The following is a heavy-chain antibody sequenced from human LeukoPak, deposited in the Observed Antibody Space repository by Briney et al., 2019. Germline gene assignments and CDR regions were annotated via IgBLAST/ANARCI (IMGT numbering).Heavy chain of an antibody. CDR3: AKHYDSSSYYGLFDY. J-gene: IGHJ4*02. V-gene: IGHV3-23*01. CDR2: VSGSGDST. D-gene: IGHD3-22*01. Sequence: GGSLRLSCAASGFIFRNYAMSWVRQAPGKGLEWLSAVSGSGDSTYYADPVKGRFTISRDNSKNTLYVQMNSLRAEDTAVYYCAKHYDSSSYYGLFDYWGQGTLVTVSS. CDR1: GFIFRNYA.